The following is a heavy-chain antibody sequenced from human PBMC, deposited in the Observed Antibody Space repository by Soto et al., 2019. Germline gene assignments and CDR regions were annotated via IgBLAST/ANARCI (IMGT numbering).Heavy chain of an antibody. D-gene: IGHD6-13*01. J-gene: IGHJ5*02. CDR3: ASDSSSWGWFDP. Sequence: QSVTSDFSARSMLRPDDYGRWIHQPPGKGLEWIGYIYYSGSTYYTPSLKRRVPISVHTSKKQCSLKLSSVHAADTAVYYCASDSSSWGWFDPWGQGTLVPVSS. CDR1: ARSMLRPDDY. V-gene: IGHV4-30-4*01. CDR2: IYYSGST.